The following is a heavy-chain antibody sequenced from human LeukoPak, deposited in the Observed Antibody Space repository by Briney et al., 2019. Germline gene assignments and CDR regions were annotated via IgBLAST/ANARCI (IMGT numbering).Heavy chain of an antibody. J-gene: IGHJ4*02. Sequence: GASVKVSCKASGYTFTSYYMHWVRQAPGQGLEWMGIINPSGGSTSYAQKFQGRVTMTRDMSTSTVYMELSSLRSDDTAVYYCARRRIAAAGTPDYWGQGTLVTVSS. V-gene: IGHV1-46*01. CDR3: ARRRIAAAGTPDY. D-gene: IGHD6-13*01. CDR1: GYTFTSYY. CDR2: INPSGGST.